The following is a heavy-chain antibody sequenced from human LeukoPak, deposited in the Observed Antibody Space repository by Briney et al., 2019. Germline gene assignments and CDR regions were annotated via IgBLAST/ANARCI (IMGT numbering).Heavy chain of an antibody. CDR1: GFTFSSYW. D-gene: IGHD3-3*01. CDR2: IKQDGSEK. CDR3: ARGRYDFWSGYYPEPFRDY. V-gene: IGHV3-7*01. Sequence: GGSLRLSCAASGFTFSSYWMSWVRQAPGKGLEWVANIKQDGSEKYYVDSVKGRFTISRDNAKNSLYLQMNSLRAEDTAVYYCARGRYDFWSGYYPEPFRDYWGQGTLVTVSS. J-gene: IGHJ4*02.